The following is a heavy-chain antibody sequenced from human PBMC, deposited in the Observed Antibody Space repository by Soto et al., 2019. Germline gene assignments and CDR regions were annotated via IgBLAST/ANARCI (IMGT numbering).Heavy chain of an antibody. J-gene: IGHJ4*02. CDR3: AKDGIRGIHIDN. CDR1: GLTFSSYP. V-gene: IGHV3-23*01. Sequence: EVQLLESGGGLVQPGGSLRLSCAASGLTFSSYPMSWVRQAPGKGLQWVSSISVSAGTTYYADSVKGRFTISRDNSKNTLYLQMNSLRAEDTAVYYCAKDGIRGIHIDNWGQGTRVTVSS. CDR2: ISVSAGTT.